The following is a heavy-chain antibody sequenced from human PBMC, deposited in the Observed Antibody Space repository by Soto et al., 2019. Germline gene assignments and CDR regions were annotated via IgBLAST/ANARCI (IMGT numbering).Heavy chain of an antibody. Sequence: EVQLVESGGGLVKPGGSLRLSCAASGFTFSNPWMNWAPQPPGRGLEWVGRIKSKTDGGTTDYAAPVKGRFTISRDDSKNTLYLQMNSLKTEDTAVYYCTTDALPRPRLCFGAWGQGTLVTVSS. CDR3: TTDALPRPRLCFGA. CDR2: IKSKTDGGTT. D-gene: IGHD1-26*01. CDR1: GFTFSNPW. V-gene: IGHV3-15*07. J-gene: IGHJ4*02.